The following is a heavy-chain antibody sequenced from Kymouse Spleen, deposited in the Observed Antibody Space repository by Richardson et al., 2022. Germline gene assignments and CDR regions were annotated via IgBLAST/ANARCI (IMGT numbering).Heavy chain of an antibody. Sequence: QVQLQQWGAGLLKPSETLSLTCAVYGGSFSGYYWSWIRQPPGKGLEWIGEINHSGSTNYNPSLKSRVTISVDTSKNQFSLKLSSVTAADTAVYYCARGRELQGFDYWGQGTLVTVSS. CDR3: ARGRELQGFDY. CDR1: GGSFSGYY. D-gene: IGHD1-26*01. J-gene: IGHJ4*02. CDR2: INHSGST. V-gene: IGHV4-34*01.